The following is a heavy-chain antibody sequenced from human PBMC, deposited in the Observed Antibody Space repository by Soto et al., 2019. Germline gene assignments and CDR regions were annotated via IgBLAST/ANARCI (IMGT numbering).Heavy chain of an antibody. D-gene: IGHD3-3*01. CDR1: GFTFSSYA. Sequence: GGSLRLSCAASGFTFSSYAMSWVRQAPGKGLEWVSAISGSGGSTYYADSVKGRFTISRDNSKNTLYLQMNSLRAEDTAVYYCAKDIIVRFLGYVESDYWGQGTLVTVSS. J-gene: IGHJ4*02. CDR2: ISGSGGST. CDR3: AKDIIVRFLGYVESDY. V-gene: IGHV3-23*01.